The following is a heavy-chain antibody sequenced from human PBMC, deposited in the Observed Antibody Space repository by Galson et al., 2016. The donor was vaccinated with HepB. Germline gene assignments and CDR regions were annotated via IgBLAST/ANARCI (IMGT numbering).Heavy chain of an antibody. CDR1: GFTFNNAW. CDR2: IKSKTDGGTA. J-gene: IGHJ4*02. CDR3: HTDWPYCTDTSCYRVDY. Sequence: SLRLSCAASGFTFNNAWVNWVRQFPGKGLEWVGRIKSKTDGGTADYAAPVKGRPTISRDDSENTVYLQMNSLKTEDTAVYYCHTDWPYCTDTSCYRVDYWGQGTLVTVSS. D-gene: IGHD2-2*02. V-gene: IGHV3-15*07.